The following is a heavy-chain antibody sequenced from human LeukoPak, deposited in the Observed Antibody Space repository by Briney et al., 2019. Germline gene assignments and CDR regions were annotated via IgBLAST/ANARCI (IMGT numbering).Heavy chain of an antibody. Sequence: ASVKVSCKASGGTFSSYAISWVRQAPGQGLEWMGGIIPIFGTASYAQKFQGRVTITADESTSTAYMELSSLRSEDTAVYYCARDPVGATPETFDYWGQGTLVTVSS. CDR3: ARDPVGATPETFDY. V-gene: IGHV1-69*13. CDR1: GGTFSSYA. D-gene: IGHD1-26*01. CDR2: IIPIFGTA. J-gene: IGHJ4*02.